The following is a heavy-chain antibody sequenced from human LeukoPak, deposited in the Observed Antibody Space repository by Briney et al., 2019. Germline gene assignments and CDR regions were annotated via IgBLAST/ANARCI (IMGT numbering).Heavy chain of an antibody. CDR2: LHYTGSA. CDR1: GGSISGHY. Sequence: SETLSLTCTVSGGSISGHYWSWIRQPPGKRLEWIGYLHYTGSANYNPSLNSRITMSVDTPNNQFSLRLTSVTAADTAVYYCARLHALGAEEFDPWGQGALVTVSS. V-gene: IGHV4-59*11. D-gene: IGHD3-16*01. J-gene: IGHJ5*02. CDR3: ARLHALGAEEFDP.